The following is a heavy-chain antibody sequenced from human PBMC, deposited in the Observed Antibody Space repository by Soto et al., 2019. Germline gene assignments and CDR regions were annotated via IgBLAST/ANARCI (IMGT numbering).Heavy chain of an antibody. CDR1: GYTFTKYW. CDR2: IYPDDSDT. CDR3: ARAMVRGKNYYGMDV. J-gene: IGHJ6*02. D-gene: IGHD3-10*01. V-gene: IGHV5-51*01. Sequence: GESLKISCQASGYTFTKYWVGWVRQMPGKGLEWMGIIYPDDSDTRYSPSFQGHVTISADKSISTAYLQWSSLKASDSAMYYCARAMVRGKNYYGMDVWGQGTTVTVSS.